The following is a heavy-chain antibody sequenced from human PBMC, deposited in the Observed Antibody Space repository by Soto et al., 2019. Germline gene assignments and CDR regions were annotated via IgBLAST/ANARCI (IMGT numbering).Heavy chain of an antibody. CDR2: IYYSGST. D-gene: IGHD4-4*01. Sequence: SETLSLTCTVSGGSMSSYYWSWIRQPPGKGLEWIGYIYYSGSTNYNPSLKSRVTISVDTSKNQFSLKLSSVTAADTAVYYCARAYDYSSNWFDPWGQGTLVTVSS. V-gene: IGHV4-59*01. CDR1: GGSMSSYY. J-gene: IGHJ5*02. CDR3: ARAYDYSSNWFDP.